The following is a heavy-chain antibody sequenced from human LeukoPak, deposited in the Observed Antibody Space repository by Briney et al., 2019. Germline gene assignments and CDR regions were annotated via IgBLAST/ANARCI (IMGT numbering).Heavy chain of an antibody. CDR2: IYYSGST. CDR1: GGSISSYY. D-gene: IGHD3-10*01. CDR3: ARGFPGSGSTDNWFDP. V-gene: IGHV4-59*01. Sequence: SETLSLTCTVSGGSISSYYWSWIRQPPGKGLEWIGYIYYSGSTNYNPSLKSRVTISVDTSKNQFSLKLSSVTAADTAVYYCARGFPGSGSTDNWFDPWGQGTLVTVSS. J-gene: IGHJ5*02.